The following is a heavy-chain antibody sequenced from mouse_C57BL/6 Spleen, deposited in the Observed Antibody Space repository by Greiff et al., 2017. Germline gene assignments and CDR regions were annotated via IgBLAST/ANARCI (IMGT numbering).Heavy chain of an antibody. Sequence: DVQLQESGPGLVKPSQSLSLTCSVTGYSITSGYYWNWIRQFPGNKLEWMGYISYDGSNNYNPSLKKRISITRDTSKNQFFLKLNSVTTEDTATYYCARVGYCDYDYAMDYWGQGTSVTVSS. J-gene: IGHJ4*01. CDR3: ARVGYCDYDYAMDY. CDR1: GYSITSGYY. V-gene: IGHV3-6*01. CDR2: ISYDGSN. D-gene: IGHD2-4*01.